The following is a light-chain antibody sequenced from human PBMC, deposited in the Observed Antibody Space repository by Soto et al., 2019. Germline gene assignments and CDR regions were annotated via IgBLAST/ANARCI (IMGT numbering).Light chain of an antibody. V-gene: IGKV3-11*01. CDR3: QQRSNWPPIT. J-gene: IGKJ5*01. CDR1: QSVSSY. Sequence: EIVLTPSPGTLSLSPGERATLSCRASQSVSSYLAWYQQKPGQAPRLLIYDASNRATGIPARFSGSGSGTDFTLTISSLEPEDFAVYYCQQRSNWPPITFGQGTRLEI. CDR2: DAS.